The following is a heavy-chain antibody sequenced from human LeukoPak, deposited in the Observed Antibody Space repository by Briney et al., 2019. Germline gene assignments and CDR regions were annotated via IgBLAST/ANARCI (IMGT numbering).Heavy chain of an antibody. J-gene: IGHJ5*02. V-gene: IGHV1-18*01. D-gene: IGHD3-10*01. Sequence: ASVKVSCKASGYTFTSYGISWVRQAPGQGLEWMGWISAYNGNTNYAQKLQGRVTMTTDTSTSTAYMELRSLRSEDTAVYYCARGASITMVRGAVFDPWGQGTLVTVSS. CDR3: ARGASITMVRGAVFDP. CDR1: GYTFTSYG. CDR2: ISAYNGNT.